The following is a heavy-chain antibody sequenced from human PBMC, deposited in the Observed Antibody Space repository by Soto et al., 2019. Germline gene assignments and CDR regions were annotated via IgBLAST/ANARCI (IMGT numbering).Heavy chain of an antibody. J-gene: IGHJ4*02. D-gene: IGHD1-1*01. CDR3: ARVNNWNDPKDY. CDR2: IYTSGST. Sequence: SETLSLTCTVSCGSISSYYWSWIRQPAGKGLEWIGRIYTSGSTNYNPSLKSRVTMSVDTSKNQFSLKLSSVTAADTAVYYCARVNNWNDPKDYWGQGTLVTVSS. V-gene: IGHV4-4*07. CDR1: CGSISSYY.